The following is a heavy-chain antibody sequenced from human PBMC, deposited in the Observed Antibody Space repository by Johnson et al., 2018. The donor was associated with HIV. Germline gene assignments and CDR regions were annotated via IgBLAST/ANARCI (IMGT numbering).Heavy chain of an antibody. CDR2: ISSDGSNK. Sequence: QVQLVESGGGLVKPGGSLRLSCAASGFTFSSYGMHWVRQAPGKGLEWVAVISSDGSNKYYADSVEGRFTISRDNSKNTLYLQMNSLRTEDTALYYCAKGGDTTGYDSFDIWGQGTMVTVSS. D-gene: IGHD1-26*01. V-gene: IGHV3-30*18. CDR1: GFTFSSYG. CDR3: AKGGDTTGYDSFDI. J-gene: IGHJ3*02.